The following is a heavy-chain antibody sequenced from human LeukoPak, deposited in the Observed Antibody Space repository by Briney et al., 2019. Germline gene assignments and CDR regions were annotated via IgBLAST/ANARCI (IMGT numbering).Heavy chain of an antibody. J-gene: IGHJ4*02. D-gene: IGHD3-10*01. CDR2: ISGSGGST. V-gene: IGHV3-23*01. Sequence: GGSLRLSCAASGFSFSSYAMSWVRQAPGKGLEWVSAISGSGGSTYYADSVKGRFTISRDNSKNTLYLQMNSLRAEDTAVYYCARALNYGSSILDYWGQGTLVTVSS. CDR3: ARALNYGSSILDY. CDR1: GFSFSSYA.